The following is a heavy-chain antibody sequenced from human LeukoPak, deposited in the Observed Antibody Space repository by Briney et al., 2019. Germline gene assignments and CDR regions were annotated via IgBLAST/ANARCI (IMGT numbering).Heavy chain of an antibody. Sequence: SETLSLTCTVSGGSISSGGYYWSWIRQPPGKGLEWIGYIYHSGSTYYNPSLKSRVTISVDRSKNQFSLKLSSVTAADTAVYYCARGGNLRKQRGATSYSSSWYGDWFDPWGQGTLVTVSS. CDR3: ARGGNLRKQRGATSYSSSWYGDWFDP. CDR2: IYHSGST. D-gene: IGHD6-13*01. V-gene: IGHV4-30-2*01. J-gene: IGHJ5*02. CDR1: GGSISSGGYY.